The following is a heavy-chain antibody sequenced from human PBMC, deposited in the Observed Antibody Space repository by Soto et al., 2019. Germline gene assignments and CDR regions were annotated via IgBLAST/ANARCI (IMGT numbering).Heavy chain of an antibody. V-gene: IGHV4-59*01. CDR1: GSSISSYY. J-gene: IGHJ4*02. Sequence: SETLSLTCNVSGSSISSYYWSWIRQPPGKGLEWIGYVYYTGSTLYNPSLKSRVTTSVDMSKKEFSLRLSSVIAADTAVYYCARTRMIESWIDSWGQGTPVTVS. CDR3: ARTRMIESWIDS. D-gene: IGHD3-16*01. CDR2: VYYTGST.